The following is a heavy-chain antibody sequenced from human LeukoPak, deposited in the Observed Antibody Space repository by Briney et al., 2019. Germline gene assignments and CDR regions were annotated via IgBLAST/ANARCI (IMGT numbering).Heavy chain of an antibody. D-gene: IGHD5-18*01. V-gene: IGHV1-2*02. CDR1: GYTFAAYY. Sequence: ASVKVSCKASGYTFAAYYMYWVRQAPGQGLEWMGWIRPNSGVTNYTQKFQGRVTMTRDTSINTAYMELSSLTSDDTAVYYCAREGYSYGSVLLDYWGQGTLVTVSS. J-gene: IGHJ4*02. CDR2: IRPNSGVT. CDR3: AREGYSYGSVLLDY.